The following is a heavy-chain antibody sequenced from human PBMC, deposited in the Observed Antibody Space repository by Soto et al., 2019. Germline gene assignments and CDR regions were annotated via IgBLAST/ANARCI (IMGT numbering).Heavy chain of an antibody. CDR3: ARRSGTYYDY. CDR2: IYHSGST. Sequence: QVQLQESGPGLVKPSETLSLTCSVSGYSISSGYYWAWIRQPPGKGLEWIGNIYHSGSTYYNPSLRSRVNISVDTSKNQFSLKVTSVTAADTAFYYCARRSGTYYDYWGRGTLVTVSS. V-gene: IGHV4-38-2*01. J-gene: IGHJ4*02. CDR1: GYSISSGYY. D-gene: IGHD1-26*01.